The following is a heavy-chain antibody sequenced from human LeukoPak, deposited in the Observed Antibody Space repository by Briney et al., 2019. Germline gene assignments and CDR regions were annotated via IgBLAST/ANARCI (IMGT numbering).Heavy chain of an antibody. D-gene: IGHD3-3*01. CDR2: IIPIFGTA. CDR3: ARDCRITVFGVVTHPGYWYFDL. CDR1: GCTFSSYA. Sequence: SVKVSCKASGCTFSSYAISWVRQAPGQGLEWMGWIIPIFGTASYAQKFQGRVTITTDESTSTVYMALSNLRSEDSAVYYCARDCRITVFGVVTHPGYWYFDLWGRGTLVTVSS. V-gene: IGHV1-69*05. J-gene: IGHJ2*01.